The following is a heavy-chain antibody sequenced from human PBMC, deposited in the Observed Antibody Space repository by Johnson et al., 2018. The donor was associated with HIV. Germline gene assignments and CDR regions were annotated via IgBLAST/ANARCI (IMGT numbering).Heavy chain of an antibody. CDR2: ISYDGHNE. D-gene: IGHD2-21*02. J-gene: IGHJ3*02. CDR1: GFTFSSYS. Sequence: QVQLVESGGGVVQPGRSLRLSCAASGFTFSSYSMHWVRQAPGKGLEWGAVISYDGHNEYYADLVGVRFTVSSDNTKNPLYLQMNSLRADDPAVYHCARGHSDLVTASDIWGHGTMVTVSS. CDR3: ARGHSDLVTASDI. V-gene: IGHV3-30*04.